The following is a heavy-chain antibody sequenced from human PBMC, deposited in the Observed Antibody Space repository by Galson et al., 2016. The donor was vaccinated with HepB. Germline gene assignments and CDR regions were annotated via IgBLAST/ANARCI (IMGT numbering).Heavy chain of an antibody. J-gene: IGHJ4*02. CDR3: ARLLSRVVVTADY. V-gene: IGHV4-39*01. Sequence: SETLSLTCTVSGGSIRSSSYYWGWIRQPPGKGPEWIGSIYDSGTTFYTPSLKSRVNISVDTSKHQFSLKLSSVTAADTAVYYCARLLSRVVVTADYWGQGTLVTVSS. CDR1: GGSIRSSSYY. CDR2: IYDSGTT. D-gene: IGHD2-21*02.